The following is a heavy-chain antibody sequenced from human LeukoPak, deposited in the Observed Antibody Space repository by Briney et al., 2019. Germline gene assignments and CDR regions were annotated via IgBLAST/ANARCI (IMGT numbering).Heavy chain of an antibody. CDR3: ARPVFGYSSGWYRAFDI. CDR2: SHYSGNS. D-gene: IGHD6-19*01. V-gene: IGHV4-39*01. Sequence: SETLSLTCTVSGGSISSSSYCWGWIRQPPGKGLEWIGSSHYSGNSYYNPSLKSRVTISVDTSKNQFSLKLNSVTASDTAVYYCARPVFGYSSGWYRAFDIWGQGTMVTVSS. J-gene: IGHJ3*02. CDR1: GGSISSSSYC.